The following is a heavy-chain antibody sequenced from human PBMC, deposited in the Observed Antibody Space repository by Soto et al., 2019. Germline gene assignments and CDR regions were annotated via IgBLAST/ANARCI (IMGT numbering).Heavy chain of an antibody. J-gene: IGHJ5*02. CDR2: ISYDGSNK. CDR1: GFTFSSYA. V-gene: IGHV3-30-3*01. D-gene: IGHD2-15*01. CDR3: ARDSGGPPQFDP. Sequence: ESGGGVVQPGRSLRLSCAASGFTFSSYAMHWVRQAPGKGLEWVAVISYDGSNKYYADSVKGRFTISRDNSKNTLYLQMNSLRGEDTAVYYWARDSGGPPQFDPWGQGTLVTVSS.